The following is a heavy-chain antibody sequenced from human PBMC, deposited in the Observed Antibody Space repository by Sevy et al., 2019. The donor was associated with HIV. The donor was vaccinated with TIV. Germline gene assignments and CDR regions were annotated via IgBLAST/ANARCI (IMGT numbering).Heavy chain of an antibody. CDR3: VKTLVGATVDY. CDR2: ISSNGGST. V-gene: IGHV3-64D*06. Sequence: VGSLRLSCSASGFTFSSYAMHWVRQAPGKGLEYVSAISSNGGSTYYADSVKGRFTISGDNSKNTLYLQMSSLRAEDTAVYYCVKTLVGATVDYWGQGTLVTVSS. D-gene: IGHD1-26*01. CDR1: GFTFSSYA. J-gene: IGHJ4*02.